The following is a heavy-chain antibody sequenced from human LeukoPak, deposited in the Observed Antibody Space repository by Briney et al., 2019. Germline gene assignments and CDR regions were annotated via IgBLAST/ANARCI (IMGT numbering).Heavy chain of an antibody. J-gene: IGHJ6*03. D-gene: IGHD3-10*01. CDR2: ISGSGGST. CDR1: GFTFSSYA. V-gene: IGHV3-23*01. Sequence: GGSLRLSCAASGFTFSSYAMSWVRQAPGKGLEWVSAISGSGGSTYYADSVKGRFAISRDNAKNSLYLQMNSLRSDDTAVYYCARTGLRGFGDSAGTYYYYYYMDVWGKGTTVTVSS. CDR3: ARTGLRGFGDSAGTYYYYYYMDV.